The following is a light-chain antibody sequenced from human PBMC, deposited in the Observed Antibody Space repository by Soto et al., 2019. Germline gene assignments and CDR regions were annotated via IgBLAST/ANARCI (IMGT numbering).Light chain of an antibody. CDR3: QQYNSYVWT. CDR1: QSISTW. Sequence: DIQMTQSPSTLSASVGDRVTITCRASQSISTWLAWYQQKPGKAPKLLIYKASSLESGVPSRFSGSASGTEFTLTISSLQPDDFPTYYCQQYNSYVWTFGQGTKVEVK. CDR2: KAS. J-gene: IGKJ1*01. V-gene: IGKV1-5*03.